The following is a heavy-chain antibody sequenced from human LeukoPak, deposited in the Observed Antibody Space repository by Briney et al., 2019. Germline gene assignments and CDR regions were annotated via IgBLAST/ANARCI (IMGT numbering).Heavy chain of an antibody. CDR3: ARVLYYYDSSKLDY. CDR1: GDSISYFY. CDR2: VSSSGST. Sequence: SETLSLTCSVSGDSISYFYWSWIRQAAGKGLEWIGRVSSSGSTDYNASLKSRVTIPVDTSKNQFSLKLSSVTAADTAVYYCARVLYYYDSSKLDYWGQGTLVTVSS. V-gene: IGHV4-4*07. D-gene: IGHD3-22*01. J-gene: IGHJ4*02.